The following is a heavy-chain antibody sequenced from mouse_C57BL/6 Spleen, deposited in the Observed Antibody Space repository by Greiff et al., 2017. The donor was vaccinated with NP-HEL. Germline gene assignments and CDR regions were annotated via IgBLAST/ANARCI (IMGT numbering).Heavy chain of an antibody. CDR3: ARGGVGTNFDY. D-gene: IGHD4-1*01. CDR2: IYPGSGST. CDR1: GYTFTSYW. Sequence: VKLQQPGAELVKPGASVKMSCKASGYTFTSYWITWVKQRPGQGLEWIGDIYPGSGSTNYNEKFKGKATLTVDKSSSTAYMELRSLTSEDSAVYYCARGGVGTNFDYWGQGTTLTVSS. V-gene: IGHV1-55*01. J-gene: IGHJ2*01.